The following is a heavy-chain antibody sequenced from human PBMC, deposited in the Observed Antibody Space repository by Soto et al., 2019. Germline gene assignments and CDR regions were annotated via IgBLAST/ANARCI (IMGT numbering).Heavy chain of an antibody. D-gene: IGHD1-26*01. Sequence: QVQLQESGPGLVKPSQTLSLTCTVSGGSIRSGGYYWGWIRQHPGKGLEWIGYIYYSGSTYYNPSHKRRVTISVDTSKNQFSLKLSSVTAADTAVYYCASTTIAPAPFDYWGQGTLVTVSS. CDR2: IYYSGST. V-gene: IGHV4-31*03. CDR1: GGSIRSGGYY. CDR3: ASTTIAPAPFDY. J-gene: IGHJ4*02.